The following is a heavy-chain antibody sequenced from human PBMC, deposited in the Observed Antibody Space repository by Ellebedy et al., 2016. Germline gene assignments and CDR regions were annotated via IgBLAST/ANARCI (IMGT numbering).Heavy chain of an antibody. Sequence: GESLKISXAASGFTFRIYGMHWVRQSPGKGLEWLAVISSDGGTTYYGDSVKGRFTISRDNSKNMLYLQMNSLRVEDTAVFYCAKETNNGGVLISDYWGQGTLVTVSS. D-gene: IGHD2-8*02. CDR3: AKETNNGGVLISDY. CDR2: ISSDGGTT. J-gene: IGHJ4*02. CDR1: GFTFRIYG. V-gene: IGHV3-30*18.